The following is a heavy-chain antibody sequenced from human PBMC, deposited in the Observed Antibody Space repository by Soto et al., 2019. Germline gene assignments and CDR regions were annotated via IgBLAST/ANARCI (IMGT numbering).Heavy chain of an antibody. CDR1: GYSFTSYW. CDR3: ARHSHPSYYYDSSGPRDYYYGMDV. J-gene: IGHJ6*02. V-gene: IGHV5-51*01. CDR2: IYPGDSDT. Sequence: RGESLKISCKGSGYSFTSYWIGWVRQMPGKGLEWMGIIYPGDSDTRYSPSFQGQVTISADKSISTAYLQWSSLKASDTAMYYCARHSHPSYYYDSSGPRDYYYGMDVWGQGTTVTVSS. D-gene: IGHD3-22*01.